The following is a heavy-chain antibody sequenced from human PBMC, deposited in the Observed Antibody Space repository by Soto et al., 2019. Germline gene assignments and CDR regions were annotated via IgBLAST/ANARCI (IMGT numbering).Heavy chain of an antibody. V-gene: IGHV4-59*01. CDR1: GGSISSYY. CDR2: ISHTGTT. J-gene: IGHJ5*02. D-gene: IGHD3-22*01. Sequence: PSETLSLTCTVSGGSISSYYWSWIRQSPGKGLEWVAYISHTGTTDYNPSLKSQLTISLDTSKNQFSLKLTSVSAADTAVYYCAGGRSSGPRFDPWGQGTLVTVS. CDR3: AGGRSSGPRFDP.